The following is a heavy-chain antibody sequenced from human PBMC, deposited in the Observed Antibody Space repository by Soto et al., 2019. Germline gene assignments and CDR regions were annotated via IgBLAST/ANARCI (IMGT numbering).Heavy chain of an antibody. CDR3: ARYDIRLDYGMDV. D-gene: IGHD3-9*01. J-gene: IGHJ6*02. Sequence: QVQLVESGGGVVQPGRSLRLSCAASGFTFSSYGMHWVRQAPGKGLEWVAVIWYDGSNKYYADSVKGRFTISRDNSKNTLYLQMNSLRAEDTAVYYCARYDIRLDYGMDVWGQGTTVTVSS. CDR1: GFTFSSYG. V-gene: IGHV3-33*01. CDR2: IWYDGSNK.